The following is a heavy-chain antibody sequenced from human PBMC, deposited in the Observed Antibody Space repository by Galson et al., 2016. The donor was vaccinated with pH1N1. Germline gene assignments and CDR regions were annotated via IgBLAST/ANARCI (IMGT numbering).Heavy chain of an antibody. D-gene: IGHD5-18*01. CDR1: GFTFSGYS. CDR2: INSRGTST. J-gene: IGHJ4*02. CDR3: ARDLSGFTYGYMSSYFDL. V-gene: IGHV3-48*04. Sequence: SLRLSCAGSGFTFSGYSMDWVRQAPGRGPEWISYINSRGTSTIYSESVKGRFTVSRDNGQNSLYLEMNTLRVEDTVVYYCARDLSGFTYGYMSSYFDLWGQGALVIVSP.